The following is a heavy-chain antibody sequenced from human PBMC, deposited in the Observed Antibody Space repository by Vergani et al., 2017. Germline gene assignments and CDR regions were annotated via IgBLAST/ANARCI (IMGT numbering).Heavy chain of an antibody. CDR2: IYYSGST. D-gene: IGHD6-19*01. Sequence: QVQLQQWGAGVVKPSGTLSLTCAVFGESFSSFYWSWIRQPPGKGLEWFASIYYSGSTYYNPSLKSRVTISVDTSKNQFSLKLSSVTAADTAVYFCARHSTVEWLVKLGWIDPWGQGILVTVSS. J-gene: IGHJ5*02. V-gene: IGHV4-34*02. CDR1: GESFSSFY. CDR3: ARHSTVEWLVKLGWIDP.